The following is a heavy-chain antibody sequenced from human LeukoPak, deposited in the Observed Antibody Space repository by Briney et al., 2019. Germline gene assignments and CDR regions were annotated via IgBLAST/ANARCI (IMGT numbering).Heavy chain of an antibody. Sequence: GGSLRLSCAASGFTFSSYRLHWVRQAPGKGLEWVAVISYDGSNNYYADSGKGRFTISRDNSKNTLYLQMNSQRAEDTAVYYCAKDTSTPYDILTGYYFDYWGQGTLVTVSS. J-gene: IGHJ4*02. CDR1: GFTFSSYR. CDR3: AKDTSTPYDILTGYYFDY. D-gene: IGHD3-9*01. CDR2: ISYDGSNN. V-gene: IGHV3-30*18.